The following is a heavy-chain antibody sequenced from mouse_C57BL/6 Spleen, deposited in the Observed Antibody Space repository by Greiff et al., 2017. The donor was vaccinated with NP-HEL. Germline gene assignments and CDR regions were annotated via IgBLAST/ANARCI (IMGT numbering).Heavy chain of an antibody. CDR3: TGFSKTDYFDY. Sequence: EVKVEESGGGLVQPGGSMKLSCVASGFTFSNYWMNWVRQSPEKGLEWVAQIRLKSDNYATHYAESVKGRFTISRDDSKSSVYLQMNNLRAEDTGIYYCTGFSKTDYFDYWGQGTTLTVSS. D-gene: IGHD2-5*01. J-gene: IGHJ2*01. CDR2: IRLKSDNYAT. CDR1: GFTFSNYW. V-gene: IGHV6-3*01.